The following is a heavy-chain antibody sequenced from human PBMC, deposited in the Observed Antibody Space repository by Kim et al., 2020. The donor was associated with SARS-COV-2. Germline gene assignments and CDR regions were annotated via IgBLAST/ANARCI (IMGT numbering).Heavy chain of an antibody. Sequence: SETLSLTCTVSGGSISSGSYYWSWIRQPAGKGLELIGRIYTSGSTNYNPSLKSRVTISVDTSKNQFSLKLSSVTAADTAVYYCARGYSGSYLGYYFDYWGQGTLVTVSS. V-gene: IGHV4-61*02. J-gene: IGHJ4*02. D-gene: IGHD1-26*01. CDR3: ARGYSGSYLGYYFDY. CDR1: GGSISSGSYY. CDR2: IYTSGST.